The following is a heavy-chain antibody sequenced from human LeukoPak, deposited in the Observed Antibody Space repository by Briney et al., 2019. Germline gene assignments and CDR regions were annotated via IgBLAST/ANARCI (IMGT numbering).Heavy chain of an antibody. CDR2: MNPNSGNT. CDR3: ARALGYCSGGSCYSILGYYYYYMDV. Sequence: ASVKVSCKASGYTFTSYGINWVRQATGQGLEWMGWMNPNSGNTGYAQKFQGRVTMTRNTSISTAYMELSNLRSEDTAVYYCARALGYCSGGSCYSILGYYYYYMDVWGKGTTVTVSS. J-gene: IGHJ6*03. V-gene: IGHV1-8*02. D-gene: IGHD2-15*01. CDR1: GYTFTSYG.